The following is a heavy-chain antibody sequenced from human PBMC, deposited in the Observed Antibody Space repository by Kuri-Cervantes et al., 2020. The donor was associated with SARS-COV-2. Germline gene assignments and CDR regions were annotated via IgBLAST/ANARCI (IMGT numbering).Heavy chain of an antibody. Sequence: GESLKISCAASGFTFSSYWMHWVRQALGKGLVWVSRINSDGSSTSYADSVKGRFTISRDNAKNTLYLQMNSLRAEDTAVYYCARVHKAGATYYYYYMDVWGKGTTVTVSS. CDR1: GFTFSSYW. CDR3: ARVHKAGATYYYYYMDV. D-gene: IGHD1-26*01. V-gene: IGHV3-74*01. J-gene: IGHJ6*03. CDR2: INSDGSST.